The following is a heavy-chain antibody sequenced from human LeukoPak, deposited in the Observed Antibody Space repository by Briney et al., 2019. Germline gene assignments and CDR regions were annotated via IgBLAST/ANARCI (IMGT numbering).Heavy chain of an antibody. V-gene: IGHV4-61*02. D-gene: IGHD3-22*01. CDR1: GDSISSGDYY. Sequence: SQTLSLTCTVSGDSISSGDYYWSWIRQPAGKGLEWIGRISSSGSTNYNPSLKSRVTISVDTSKNQFSLKLSSVTAADTAVYYCARGFDYYDSSGYYYRRPFAYWGQGTLVTVSS. CDR2: ISSSGST. CDR3: ARGFDYYDSSGYYYRRPFAY. J-gene: IGHJ4*02.